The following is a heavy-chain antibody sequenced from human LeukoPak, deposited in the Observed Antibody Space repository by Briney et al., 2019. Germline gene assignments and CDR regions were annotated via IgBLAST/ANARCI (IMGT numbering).Heavy chain of an antibody. J-gene: IGHJ4*02. CDR2: ISGSGGST. CDR1: GFTFSSYA. V-gene: IGHV3-23*01. D-gene: IGHD3-22*01. Sequence: GGSLRLSCAPSGFTFSSYAMSWVRQAPGNGLEWVSVISGSGGSTYYADSVKGRFTISRDNSQNTLYLQMNSLRAEDSAVYYCAKDWAGSDRRYYFDYWGQGTLVTVSS. CDR3: AKDWAGSDRRYYFDY.